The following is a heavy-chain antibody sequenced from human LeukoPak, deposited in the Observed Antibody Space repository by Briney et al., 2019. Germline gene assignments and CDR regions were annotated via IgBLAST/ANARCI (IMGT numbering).Heavy chain of an antibody. V-gene: IGHV3-66*01. CDR1: GFTVSSNY. D-gene: IGHD1-26*01. Sequence: PGGSLRLSCAVSGFTVSSNYMSWVRQAPGKGLEWVSIIYSGGSTYYADSVKGRFTISRDNSKNTLYLQMNSLRAEDTAVYYCAKDLTVVGARRDGYWGQGTLVTVSS. CDR3: AKDLTVVGARRDGY. CDR2: IYSGGST. J-gene: IGHJ4*02.